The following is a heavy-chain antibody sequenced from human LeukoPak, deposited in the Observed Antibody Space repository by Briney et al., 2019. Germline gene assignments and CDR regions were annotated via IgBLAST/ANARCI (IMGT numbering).Heavy chain of an antibody. CDR2: IIPILGIA. CDR3: AIGGSDMGPNYYYYGMDV. D-gene: IGHD3-10*01. J-gene: IGHJ6*02. V-gene: IGHV1-69*04. CDR1: GGTFSSYA. Sequence: GASVKVSCKASGGTFSSYAISWVRQAPGQGLEWMGRIIPILGIANYAQKFQGRVTITADKSTSTAYMELSSLRSEDTAVYYCAIGGSDMGPNYYYYGMDVWGQGTTVTVSS.